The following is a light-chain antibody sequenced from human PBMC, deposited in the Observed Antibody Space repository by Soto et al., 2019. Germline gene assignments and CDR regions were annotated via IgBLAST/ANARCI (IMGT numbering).Light chain of an antibody. Sequence: QSVLTQPASVSGSPGQSVTISCTGTSTDFVSYNRVSWYQQPPGTAPKLIIFEASNRPSGVPDRFSGSKSGNTASLTISGLQAEDEADYYCSLYSSGNTYLFXTGTKVTVL. J-gene: IGLJ1*01. CDR1: STDFVSYNR. V-gene: IGLV2-18*01. CDR2: EAS. CDR3: SLYSSGNTYL.